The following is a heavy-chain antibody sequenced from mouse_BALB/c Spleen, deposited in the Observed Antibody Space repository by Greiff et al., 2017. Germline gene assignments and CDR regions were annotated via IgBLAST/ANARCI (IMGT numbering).Heavy chain of an antibody. V-gene: IGHV5-17*02. D-gene: IGHD3-1*01. Sequence: EVMLVESGGGLVQPGGSRKLSCAASGFTFSSFGMHWVRQAPEKGLEWVAYISSGSSTIYYAETVKGRFTISRDNPKNTLFLQMTSLRSEDTAMYYCARRWANFYAMDYWGQGTSVTVSS. CDR3: ARRWANFYAMDY. J-gene: IGHJ4*01. CDR2: ISSGSSTI. CDR1: GFTFSSFG.